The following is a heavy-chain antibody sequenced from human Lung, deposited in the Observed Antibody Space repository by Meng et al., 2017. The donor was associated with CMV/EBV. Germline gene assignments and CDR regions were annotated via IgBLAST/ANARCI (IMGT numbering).Heavy chain of an antibody. CDR3: PHTLGGFTIFGVVISYDY. CDR1: GFSLSTSGVG. V-gene: IGHV2-5*01. D-gene: IGHD3-3*01. J-gene: IGHJ4*02. CDR2: IYWNDDK. Sequence: SCXXLVXPTQTLTLTCTFSGFSLSTSGVGVGWIRQPPGKALEWLALIYWNDDKRYSPSLKSRLTITKDTSKNQVVLTMTNMDPVDTATYYCPHTLGGFTIFGVVISYDYXGQGXLVTVSS.